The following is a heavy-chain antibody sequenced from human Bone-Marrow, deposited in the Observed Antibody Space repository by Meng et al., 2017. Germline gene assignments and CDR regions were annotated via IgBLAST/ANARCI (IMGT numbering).Heavy chain of an antibody. V-gene: IGHV1-2*06. D-gene: IGHD6-25*01. J-gene: IGHJ4*02. CDR1: GYNFPDYY. CDR2: INPKSGDT. CDR3: ARDEDISAAGKLFGDY. Sequence: QVRLVQSGAEVTKPGASVKVSCKASGYNFPDYYIHWVRRAPGQGLEWMGRINPKSGDTHYAQKFQARVTMTGDTSISTAYMELSGLRSDDTAMYYCARDEDISAAGKLFGDYWGQGTLVTVSS.